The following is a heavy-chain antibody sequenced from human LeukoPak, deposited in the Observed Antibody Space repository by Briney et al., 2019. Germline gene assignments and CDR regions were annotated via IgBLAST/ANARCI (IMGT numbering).Heavy chain of an antibody. CDR2: ISGSDPGT. D-gene: IGHD2-15*01. CDR3: ARTYGSGSLDY. CDR1: GFSFSTYA. Sequence: GGSLRLSCAASGFSFSTYAMSWVRQIPGKGLEWVSAISGSDPGTYYADSVKGRFTISRDNAKNSVYLQMNSLRAEDTAVYYCARTYGSGSLDYGGQGTLVTVSS. V-gene: IGHV3-23*01. J-gene: IGHJ4*02.